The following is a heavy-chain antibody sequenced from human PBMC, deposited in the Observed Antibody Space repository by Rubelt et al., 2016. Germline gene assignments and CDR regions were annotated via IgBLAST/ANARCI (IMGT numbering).Heavy chain of an antibody. J-gene: IGHJ5*02. D-gene: IGHD4-23*01. V-gene: IGHV4-34*01. CDR1: GGSFSGYY. CDR3: ARRRGYGGLGWFDP. CDR2: INHSGST. Sequence: QVQLQQWGAGLLKPSETLSLTCAVYGGSFSGYYWSWIRQPPGKGLEWIGEINHSGSTNYNPSLKSRGTISVDTSKNQFSLRLSSVTAADTAVYYCARRRGYGGLGWFDPWGQGTLVTVSS.